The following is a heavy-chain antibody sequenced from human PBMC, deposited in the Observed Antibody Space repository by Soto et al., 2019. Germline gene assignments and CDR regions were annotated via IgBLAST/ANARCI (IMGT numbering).Heavy chain of an antibody. Sequence: TSETLSLTCTFSCGSIISSSYYWGWIRQPPGKGLEWIGSIYYSGSTYYNPSLKSRVTISVDTSKNQFSLKLSSVTAADTAVYYCAKLWFGELFSEGFDPWGQGTLVTVSS. CDR3: AKLWFGELFSEGFDP. CDR1: CGSIISSSYY. J-gene: IGHJ5*02. D-gene: IGHD3-10*01. V-gene: IGHV4-39*01. CDR2: IYYSGST.